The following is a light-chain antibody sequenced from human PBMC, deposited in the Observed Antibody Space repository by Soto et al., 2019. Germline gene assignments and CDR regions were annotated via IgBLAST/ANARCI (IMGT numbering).Light chain of an antibody. V-gene: IGLV2-14*01. Sequence: QSALTQPASVSGSPGQSITISCTGTSSDVGGYNYVSWYQQHPGKAPKLMIYEVSNRPSGVSNRFSGSKSGNTASLTISGLQADDEDDYYCSSYTSSSTLLYVFGTGTKLTVL. CDR1: SSDVGGYNY. CDR2: EVS. J-gene: IGLJ1*01. CDR3: SSYTSSSTLLYV.